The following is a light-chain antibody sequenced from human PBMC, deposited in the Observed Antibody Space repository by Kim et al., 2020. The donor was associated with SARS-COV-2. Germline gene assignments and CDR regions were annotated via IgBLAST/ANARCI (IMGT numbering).Light chain of an antibody. V-gene: IGLV4-69*01. J-gene: IGLJ2*01. Sequence: QPVLTKSPSASASLGASVKLTCTLSSGHSSYAIAWHQQQPEKGPRFLMKLNSDGSHNKGDGIPDRFSGSSSGAERYLTISSLQSEDEADYFCQTWGTCIRVFGGGTQLTVL. CDR1: SGHSSYA. CDR2: LNSDGSH. CDR3: QTWGTCIRV.